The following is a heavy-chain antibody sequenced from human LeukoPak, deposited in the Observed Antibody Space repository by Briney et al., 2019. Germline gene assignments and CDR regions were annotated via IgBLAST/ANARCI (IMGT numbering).Heavy chain of an antibody. J-gene: IGHJ4*02. CDR1: GFTFSSYW. D-gene: IGHD6-13*01. CDR3: ARSSRGDY. CDR2: IKQDGSEK. V-gene: IGHV3-7*01. Sequence: GGSLRLSCAVSGFTFSSYWMSWVRQAPGKGLEWVANIKQDGSEKYYVDPVKGRFTISRDNAKSSLYLQMNSLRAEDTAVYYCARSSRGDYWGQGTLVTVSS.